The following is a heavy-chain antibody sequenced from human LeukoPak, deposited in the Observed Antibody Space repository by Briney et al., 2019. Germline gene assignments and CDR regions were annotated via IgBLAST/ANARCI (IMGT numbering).Heavy chain of an antibody. CDR1: GFTFSSYA. CDR2: ISGSGGST. D-gene: IGHD2-15*01. Sequence: GGSLRLSCVASGFTFSSYAMTWVRQARGKGLEWVSGISGSGGSTYYADSVKGRFTFSRDNSKNTLYLQMNSLRAEDTAVYYCAKALASAPVDCWGQGTLVTVSS. J-gene: IGHJ4*02. V-gene: IGHV3-23*01. CDR3: AKALASAPVDC.